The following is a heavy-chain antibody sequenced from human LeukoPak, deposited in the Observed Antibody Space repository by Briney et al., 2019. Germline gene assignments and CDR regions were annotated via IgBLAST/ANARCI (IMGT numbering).Heavy chain of an antibody. CDR1: GITLSNYG. D-gene: IGHD1-26*01. J-gene: IGHJ4*02. Sequence: PGGSLRLSCAVSGITLSNYGMSWVRQAPGKGLEWVAGISDSGGRTNYADSVKGRFTISRDNPKNTLYLQMNSLRAEDTAVYYCARGSSSGATAFDYWGQGTLVTVSS. CDR3: ARGSSSGATAFDY. CDR2: ISDSGGRT. V-gene: IGHV3-23*01.